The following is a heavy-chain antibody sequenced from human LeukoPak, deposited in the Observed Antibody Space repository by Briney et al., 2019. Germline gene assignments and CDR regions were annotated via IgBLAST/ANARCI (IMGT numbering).Heavy chain of an antibody. V-gene: IGHV1-8*03. CDR1: GYTFSSYD. D-gene: IGHD2-2*01. CDR3: TRGLPRDGLVVIAAANEY. CDR2: MNPKAGNT. Sequence: ASVKVSCKASGYTFSSYDINWVRQAAGQGLEWMGWMNPKAGNTGFSQKFQGRVTITRDTSISTAYMELSRLTSEDTGVYYCTRGLPRDGLVVIAAANEYWGQGSLVTVSS. J-gene: IGHJ4*02.